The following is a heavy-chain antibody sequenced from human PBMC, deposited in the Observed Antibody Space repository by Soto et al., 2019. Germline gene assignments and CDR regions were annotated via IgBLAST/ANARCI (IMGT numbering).Heavy chain of an antibody. Sequence: QVQLVESGGGVVQPGRSLRLSCAASGFTFSSYGMHWVRQAPGKGLEWVAVISYDGSNKYYADSVKGRFTISRDNSKNTLYLQRNSLRAEDTAVYYCAKDQLRGVRGVITYYHGMDVWGQGTTVTVSS. CDR3: AKDQLRGVRGVITYYHGMDV. V-gene: IGHV3-30*18. CDR1: GFTFSSYG. CDR2: ISYDGSNK. D-gene: IGHD3-10*01. J-gene: IGHJ6*02.